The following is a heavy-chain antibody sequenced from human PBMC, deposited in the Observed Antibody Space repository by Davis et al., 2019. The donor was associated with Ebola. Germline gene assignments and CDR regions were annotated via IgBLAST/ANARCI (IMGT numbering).Heavy chain of an antibody. V-gene: IGHV1-69*02. Sequence: SVKVSCKASGGTFSSYTISWVRQAPGQGLEWMGRIIPILGIANYAQKFQGRVTITADKSTSTAYMELSSLRSEDTAVYYCARAIRSGYPDYWGQGTLVTVSS. CDR1: GGTFSSYT. D-gene: IGHD3-22*01. J-gene: IGHJ4*02. CDR2: IIPILGIA. CDR3: ARAIRSGYPDY.